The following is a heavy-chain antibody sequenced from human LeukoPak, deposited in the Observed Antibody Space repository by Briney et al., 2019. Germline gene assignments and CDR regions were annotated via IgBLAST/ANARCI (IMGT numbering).Heavy chain of an antibody. CDR2: IYYSGST. V-gene: IGHV4-39*07. J-gene: IGHJ1*01. Sequence: SETLSLTCTVSGGSISSSSYYWGWIRQPPGKGLEWIGSIYYSGSTYYNPSLKSRVTISVDTSKNQFSLKLSSVTAADTAVYYCARVEGYCSGGSCYEYFQHWGQGTLVTVSS. D-gene: IGHD2-15*01. CDR1: GGSISSSSYY. CDR3: ARVEGYCSGGSCYEYFQH.